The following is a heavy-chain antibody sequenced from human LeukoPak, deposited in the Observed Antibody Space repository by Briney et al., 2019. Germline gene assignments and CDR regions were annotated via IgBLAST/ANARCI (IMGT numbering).Heavy chain of an antibody. V-gene: IGHV3-7*03. CDR3: ARESDYSNYAWVWFDP. CDR2: IKQDGTEK. CDR1: GFRFGDVW. D-gene: IGHD4-4*01. Sequence: GGSLRLSCVVSGFRFGDVWMSWVRQAPGKGLEWVANIKQDGTEKYYVDSVKGRFTISRDSSLYLQMDRLRAEDTAVYYCARESDYSNYAWVWFDPWGQGTLVTVSS. J-gene: IGHJ5*02.